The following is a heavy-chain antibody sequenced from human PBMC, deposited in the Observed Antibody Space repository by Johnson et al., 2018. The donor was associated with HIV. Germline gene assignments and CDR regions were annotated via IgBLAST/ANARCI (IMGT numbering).Heavy chain of an antibody. CDR1: GFTFDEYD. D-gene: IGHD6-13*01. J-gene: IGHJ3*02. CDR3: AKSYSSSWYTDAFDI. V-gene: IGHV3-20*04. CDR2: INWQGGTP. Sequence: VQLVESGGGVARPGGSLRLSCEASGFTFDEYDMNWVRQAPGKGLEWVSCINWQGGTPGFADSVKGRFTISRDNAKNTLYLQMNSLRAEDTAVYYCAKSYSSSWYTDAFDIWGQGTMVTVSS.